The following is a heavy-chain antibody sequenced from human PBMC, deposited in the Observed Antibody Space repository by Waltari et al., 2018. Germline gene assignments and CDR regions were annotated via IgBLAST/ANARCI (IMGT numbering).Heavy chain of an antibody. V-gene: IGHV4-39*01. J-gene: IGHJ5*02. CDR3: ARSRGPYNWFDP. Sequence: QLQLQESGPGLVKPSETLSLTCTVSGGSISSSSYYWGWIRQPPGKGLEWIGSIYYSGCTYYNPSLKSRVTISVDTSKNQFSLKLSSVTAADTAVYYCARSRGPYNWFDPWGQGTLVTVSS. CDR1: GGSISSSSYY. CDR2: IYYSGCT.